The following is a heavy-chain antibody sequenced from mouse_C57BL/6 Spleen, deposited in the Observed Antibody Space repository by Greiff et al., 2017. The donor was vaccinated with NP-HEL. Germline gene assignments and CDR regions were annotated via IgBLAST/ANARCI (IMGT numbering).Heavy chain of an antibody. CDR2: INPYNGDT. CDR3: ARLELLRRDYAMDY. D-gene: IGHD1-2*01. Sequence: VQLQQSGPELVKPGDSVKISCKASGYSFTGYFMNWVMQSHGKSLEWIGRINPYNGDTFYNQKFKGKATLTVDKSSSTAHMELRSLTSEDSAVYYCARLELLRRDYAMDYWGQGTSVTVSS. J-gene: IGHJ4*01. CDR1: GYSFTGYF. V-gene: IGHV1-20*01.